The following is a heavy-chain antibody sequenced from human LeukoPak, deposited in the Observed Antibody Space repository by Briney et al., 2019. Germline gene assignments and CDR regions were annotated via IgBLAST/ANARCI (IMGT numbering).Heavy chain of an antibody. J-gene: IGHJ2*01. CDR2: IDPSDSQT. V-gene: IGHV5-10-1*01. D-gene: IGHD1-14*01. CDR1: GYSFTNYW. CDR3: ARRNRDKAISLDL. Sequence: GESLKISCEASGYSFTNYWISWVRHMPGRGLDWMARIDPSDSQTNYNPAFRGHVTVSIDKSITTAYLQWSSLEASDTAIYYCARRNRDKAISLDLWGRGTMVTVSS.